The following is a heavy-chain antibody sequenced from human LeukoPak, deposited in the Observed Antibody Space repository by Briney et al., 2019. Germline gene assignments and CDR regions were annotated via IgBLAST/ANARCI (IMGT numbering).Heavy chain of an antibody. CDR3: ARPEAYYDFWSGYRFDY. CDR1: GYTFTGYY. D-gene: IGHD3-3*01. CDR2: INPNSGGT. V-gene: IGHV1-2*02. J-gene: IGHJ4*02. Sequence: ASVKVSCKASGYTFTGYYMHWVRQAPGQGLEWMGWINPNSGGTNYAQKFQGRVTMTRDTSISTAYMELSRLRSDDTAVYYCARPEAYYDFWSGYRFDYWGQGTLVTVSS.